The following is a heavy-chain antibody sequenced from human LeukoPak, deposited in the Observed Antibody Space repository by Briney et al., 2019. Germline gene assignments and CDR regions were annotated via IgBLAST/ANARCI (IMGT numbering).Heavy chain of an antibody. J-gene: IGHJ6*02. D-gene: IGHD3-16*01. CDR3: TTRACHAGGCSSSFYYYYGLHF. CDR1: GNSISNYA. V-gene: IGHV1-69*13. Sequence: LVKACCKASGNSISNYAVSWVRQAPGQGFEWMGGIIPIFGTAAYAQKFQGRVTITADQSTSTTYMALSSLKSEDTATYYCTTRACHAGGCSSSFYYYYGLHFWGQGTTVSVSS. CDR2: IIPIFGTA.